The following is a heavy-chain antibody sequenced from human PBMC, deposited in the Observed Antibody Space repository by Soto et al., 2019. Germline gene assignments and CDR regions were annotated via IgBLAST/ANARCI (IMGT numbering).Heavy chain of an antibody. J-gene: IGHJ4*02. D-gene: IGHD3-10*01. CDR1: GYTFTSYW. Sequence: GESLKISCNGSGYTFTSYWISWVRQMPGKGLEWMGRIDPSDSYTNYSPSFQGHVTISADKSISTAYLQWCSLKASDTAMYYCARGGKVRGVIIVDYWGQGTLVTVSS. V-gene: IGHV5-10-1*01. CDR3: ARGGKVRGVIIVDY. CDR2: IDPSDSYT.